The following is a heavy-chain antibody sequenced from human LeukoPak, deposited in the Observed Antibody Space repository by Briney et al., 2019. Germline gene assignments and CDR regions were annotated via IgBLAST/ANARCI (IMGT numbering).Heavy chain of an antibody. CDR3: AREEAAGTIDY. CDR2: IYYSGST. J-gene: IGHJ4*02. CDR1: GGSISSYY. V-gene: IGHV4-59*01. Sequence: PSETLSLTCTVSGGSISSYYWSWIRQPPGKGLEWIGYIYYSGSTNYNPSLKSRVTISVDTSKNQFSLKLSSVTAADTAVYYCAREEAAGTIDYWGQGTLVTVSP. D-gene: IGHD6-13*01.